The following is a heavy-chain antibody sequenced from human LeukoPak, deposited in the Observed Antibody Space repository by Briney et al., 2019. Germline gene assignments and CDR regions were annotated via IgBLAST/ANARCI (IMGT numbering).Heavy chain of an antibody. CDR2: VGRSGVDT. V-gene: IGHV3-23*01. CDR1: GFTFSSYA. J-gene: IGHJ4*02. D-gene: IGHD1-1*01. CDR3: VKHSGGVYGNSDS. Sequence: GGSLRLSCVASGFTFSSYAVSWFRQAPGKGLEWVSTVGRSGVDTYYTDSVRGRFTISKDSSKNTLQMNSLSAEDTAIYYCVKHSGGVYGNSDSWGQGILVTVSS.